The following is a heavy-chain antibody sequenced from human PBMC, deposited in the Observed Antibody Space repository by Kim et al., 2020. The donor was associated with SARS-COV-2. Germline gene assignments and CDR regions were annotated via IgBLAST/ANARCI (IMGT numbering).Heavy chain of an antibody. D-gene: IGHD6-6*01. J-gene: IGHJ4*02. Sequence: YPGSVKGRFTISRENAKNSLYLQMNSLRAGDTAVYYCARSSIAAPHHFDYWGQGTLVTVSS. CDR3: ARSSIAAPHHFDY. V-gene: IGHV3-13*01.